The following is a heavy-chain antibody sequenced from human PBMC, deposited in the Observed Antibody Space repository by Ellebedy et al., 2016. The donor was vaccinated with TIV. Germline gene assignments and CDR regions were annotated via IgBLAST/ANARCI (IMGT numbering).Heavy chain of an antibody. J-gene: IGHJ1*01. CDR3: ARGKDSSGNLFQH. Sequence: MPSETLSLTCAVYGGSFSGYHWSWIRQPPGKGLEWIGANNHSGSTNYNPSLKSRVTISVDTSQNQFSLRLSSVTAADTAMYYCARGKDSSGNLFQHWGQGTLVTVSS. CDR1: GGSFSGYH. V-gene: IGHV4-34*01. CDR2: NNHSGST. D-gene: IGHD6-19*01.